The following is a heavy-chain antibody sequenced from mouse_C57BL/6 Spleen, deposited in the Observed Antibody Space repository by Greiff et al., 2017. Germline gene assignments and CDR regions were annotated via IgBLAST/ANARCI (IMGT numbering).Heavy chain of an antibody. CDR2: INPANGNT. V-gene: IGHV14-3*01. J-gene: IGHJ2*01. CDR3: SRGGNYEEVDY. Sequence: VQLQQSVAELVRPGASVKLSCTASGFNIKNTYMHWVKQRTEQGLEWIGRINPANGNTKYAPKFQGKATITADTSSNPAYLQHSSLAYEDTAIYFSSRGGNYEEVDYWGQGTTLTVSS. CDR1: GFNIKNTY. D-gene: IGHD2-1*01.